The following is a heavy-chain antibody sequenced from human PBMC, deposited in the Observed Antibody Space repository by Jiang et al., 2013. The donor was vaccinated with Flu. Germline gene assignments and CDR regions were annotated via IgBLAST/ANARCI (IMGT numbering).Heavy chain of an antibody. V-gene: IGHV7-4-1*02. J-gene: IGHJ6*02. CDR2: INTNTGSP. D-gene: IGHD2-2*01. Sequence: QSGSELKKPGASVKVSCKASGYTFTTYAMNWVRQAPGQGLEYMGWINTNTGSPTYAQGFTGRSVFSLDSSVSTAYLQISSLKAEDTAVYYCARSGGVPAAWGXYYAMDVWGQGTTVTVSS. CDR1: GYTFTTYA. CDR3: ARSGGVPAAWGXYYAMDV.